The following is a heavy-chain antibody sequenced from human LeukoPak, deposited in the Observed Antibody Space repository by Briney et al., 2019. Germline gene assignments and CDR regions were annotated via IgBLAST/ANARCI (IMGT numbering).Heavy chain of an antibody. Sequence: GASLRLSCAASGFTFSSYAMSWVRQAPGKGLEWVSAISGSGGSTYYADSVKGRFTISRDNSKNTLYLQMNSLRAEDTAVYYCVFPYDFWSGYLDYYGMDVWGQGTTVTVSS. V-gene: IGHV3-23*01. CDR1: GFTFSSYA. D-gene: IGHD3-3*01. CDR3: VFPYDFWSGYLDYYGMDV. J-gene: IGHJ6*02. CDR2: ISGSGGST.